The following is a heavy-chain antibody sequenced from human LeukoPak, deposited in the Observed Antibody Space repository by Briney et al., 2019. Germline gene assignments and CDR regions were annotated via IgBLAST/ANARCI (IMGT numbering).Heavy chain of an antibody. CDR1: GFTVSSNE. Sequence: GGSLRLSCAASGFTVSSNEMSWVRQPPGKGLEWVSAISGSGGSTYYADSVKGRFTISRDNSKNTLYLQMNSLRAEDTAVYYCAKRGQGYYDSSGYYYFDYWGQGTLVTVSS. J-gene: IGHJ4*02. CDR2: ISGSGGST. CDR3: AKRGQGYYDSSGYYYFDY. D-gene: IGHD3-22*01. V-gene: IGHV3-23*01.